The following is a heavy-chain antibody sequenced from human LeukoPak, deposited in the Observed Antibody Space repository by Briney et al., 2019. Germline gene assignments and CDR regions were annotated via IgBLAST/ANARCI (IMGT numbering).Heavy chain of an antibody. CDR1: GFTFTSSA. V-gene: IGHV1-58*02. J-gene: IGHJ4*02. Sequence: SVKVSCKASGFTFTSSAMQWVRQARGQRLEWIGWIVVGSGDTNYAQKFQERVTITRDMSTSTAYMELSSLRSEDTAVYYCAAVRYYYDSSGYDYWGQGTLVTVSS. D-gene: IGHD3-22*01. CDR3: AAVRYYYDSSGYDY. CDR2: IVVGSGDT.